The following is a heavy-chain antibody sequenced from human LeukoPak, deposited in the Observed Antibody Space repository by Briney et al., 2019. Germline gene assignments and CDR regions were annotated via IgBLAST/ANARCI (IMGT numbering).Heavy chain of an antibody. CDR2: IYTSGST. J-gene: IGHJ4*02. V-gene: IGHV4-4*07. CDR3: ARVGDFWSGYLFDY. D-gene: IGHD3-3*01. CDR1: GGSTSSYY. Sequence: SETLSLTCTVSGGSTSSYYWSWIRQPAGKGLEWIGRIYTSGSTNYNPSLKSRVTMSVDTSKNQFSLKLSSVTAADTAVYYCARVGDFWSGYLFDYWGQGTLVTVS.